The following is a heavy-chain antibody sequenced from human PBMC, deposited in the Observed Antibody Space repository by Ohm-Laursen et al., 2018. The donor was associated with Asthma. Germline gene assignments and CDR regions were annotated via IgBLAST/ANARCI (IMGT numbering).Heavy chain of an antibody. CDR2: ISYDGSNK. V-gene: IGHV3-30-3*01. Sequence: SLRLSCAASGFTFSSYAMHWVRQAPGKGLEWVAVISYDGSNKYYADSVKGRFTISRDNSKNTLYLQMNSLRAEDTAVYYCARFAGYSGYDLRAFDYWGQGTLVTVSS. CDR1: GFTFSSYA. J-gene: IGHJ4*02. D-gene: IGHD5-12*01. CDR3: ARFAGYSGYDLRAFDY.